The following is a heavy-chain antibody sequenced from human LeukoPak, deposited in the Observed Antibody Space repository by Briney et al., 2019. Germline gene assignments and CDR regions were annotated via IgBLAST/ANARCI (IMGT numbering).Heavy chain of an antibody. CDR3: VRDVQGFDY. CDR1: GFTFNSYG. Sequence: GGSLRLSCAASGFTFNSYGTHWVRQAPGKGLEWVAVVWSDGNNKYYADSVKGRFTISRDNSKNTLYLQMNSLRAEDTAVYYCVRDVQGFDYWGQGTLVTVSS. D-gene: IGHD3-10*02. V-gene: IGHV3-33*01. J-gene: IGHJ4*02. CDR2: VWSDGNNK.